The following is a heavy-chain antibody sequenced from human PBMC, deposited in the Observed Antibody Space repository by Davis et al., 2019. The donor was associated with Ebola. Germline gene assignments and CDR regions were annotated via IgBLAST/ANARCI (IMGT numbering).Heavy chain of an antibody. CDR1: GYTFTGYY. Sequence: ASVKVSCKASGYTFTGYYMHWVRQAPGQGLEWMGWINPNSGGTNYAQKFQGRVTMTRDTSISTAYMELSRLRSDDTAVYYCARGWGITMIVVVSHDYWGQGTLVTVSS. D-gene: IGHD3-22*01. J-gene: IGHJ4*02. CDR3: ARGWGITMIVVVSHDY. V-gene: IGHV1-2*02. CDR2: INPNSGGT.